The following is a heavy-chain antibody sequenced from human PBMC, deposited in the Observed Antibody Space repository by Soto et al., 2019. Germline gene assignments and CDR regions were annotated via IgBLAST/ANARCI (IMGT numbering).Heavy chain of an antibody. Sequence: SETLSLTCTVSGGSISSYYWSWIRQPPGKGLEWIGYIYYSGSTNYNPSLKSRVTISVDTSKNQFSLKLSSVTAADTAVYYCARQRSLDVLLTGYLDFDYWGQGTLVTVSS. D-gene: IGHD3-9*01. J-gene: IGHJ4*02. V-gene: IGHV4-59*08. CDR2: IYYSGST. CDR3: ARQRSLDVLLTGYLDFDY. CDR1: GGSISSYY.